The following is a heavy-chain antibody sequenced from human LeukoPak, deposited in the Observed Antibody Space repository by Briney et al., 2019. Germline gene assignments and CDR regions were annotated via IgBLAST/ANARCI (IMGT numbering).Heavy chain of an antibody. V-gene: IGHV3-48*04. Sequence: GGALRLSCAASGFTFSSYSMNWVRQAPGKGREGVSYISSSSSTIYYADSVKGRFTISRDNTKKSLYLQMNSLRAEDTAVYYCARDYGYGDCFDYWGQGTLVTVSS. D-gene: IGHD4-17*01. CDR3: ARDYGYGDCFDY. CDR2: ISSSSSTI. J-gene: IGHJ4*02. CDR1: GFTFSSYS.